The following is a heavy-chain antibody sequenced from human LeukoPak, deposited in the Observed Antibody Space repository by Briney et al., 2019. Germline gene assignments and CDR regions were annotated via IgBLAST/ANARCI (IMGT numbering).Heavy chain of an antibody. CDR2: IYHSGSA. CDR3: ARRAPQNYYD. D-gene: IGHD3-10*01. Sequence: SETLSLTCAVSGDSISNHHWWTWVRQPPGKGLEWIGEIYHSGSANYNPSLKSPVAISVDKSKSQFSLRLNSVTAADTAVYYCARRAPQNYYDWGQGALVTVSS. J-gene: IGHJ4*02. V-gene: IGHV4-4*02. CDR1: GDSISNHHW.